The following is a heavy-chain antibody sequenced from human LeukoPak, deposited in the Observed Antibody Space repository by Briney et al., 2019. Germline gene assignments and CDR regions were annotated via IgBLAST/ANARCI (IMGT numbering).Heavy chain of an antibody. CDR1: GYTFTGYY. Sequence: ASVKVSCKASGYTFTGYYMHWVRQAPGQGLEWMGWINPNSGGTNYAQKFQGRVTMTRDTSISTAYMELSRLRSDDTAVYYCARNDYRYYYYGMDVWGQGTTVTVSS. CDR2: INPNSGGT. D-gene: IGHD4-11*01. CDR3: ARNDYRYYYYGMDV. V-gene: IGHV1-2*02. J-gene: IGHJ6*02.